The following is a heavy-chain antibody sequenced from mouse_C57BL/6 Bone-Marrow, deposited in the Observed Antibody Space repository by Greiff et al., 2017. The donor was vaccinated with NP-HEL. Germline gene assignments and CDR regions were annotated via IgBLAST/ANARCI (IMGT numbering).Heavy chain of an antibody. V-gene: IGHV14-4*01. CDR3: TTLYDGYLSWYFDV. Sequence: EVQVVESGAELVRPGASVKLSCTASGFNIKDDYMHWVQQRPEQGLEWIGWIDPENGDTVYASKFQGKAIITADTSSNTAYLQLSSLTSEDTAVYYCTTLYDGYLSWYFDVWGTGTTVTVSS. CDR2: IDPENGDT. J-gene: IGHJ1*03. D-gene: IGHD2-3*01. CDR1: GFNIKDDY.